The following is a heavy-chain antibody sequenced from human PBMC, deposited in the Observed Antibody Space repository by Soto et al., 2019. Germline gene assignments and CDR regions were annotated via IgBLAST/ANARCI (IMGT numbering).Heavy chain of an antibody. CDR3: ARGTPFMVLRASQVRYYSDY. J-gene: IGHJ4*02. D-gene: IGHD4-17*01. Sequence: PSETLSLTCAVYGGSFSGYYWSWIRQPPGKGLEWIGEINHSGSTNYNPSLKSRVTISVDTSKNQFSLKLSSVTAADTAVYYCARGTPFMVLRASQVRYYSDYWGQGTLVTVSS. CDR1: GGSFSGYY. V-gene: IGHV4-34*01. CDR2: INHSGST.